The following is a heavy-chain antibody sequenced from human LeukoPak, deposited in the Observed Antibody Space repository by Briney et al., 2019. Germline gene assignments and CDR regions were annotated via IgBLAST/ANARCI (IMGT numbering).Heavy chain of an antibody. CDR2: INWNGGST. Sequence: GGSLRLSCAASGFTFDDCGMSWVRQAPGKGLEWVSGINWNGGSTGYADSVKGRFTISRDNAKNSLYLQMNSLRAEDTALYYCTSYSSSWYYFDYWGQGTLVTVSS. CDR3: TSYSSSWYYFDY. J-gene: IGHJ4*02. V-gene: IGHV3-20*04. D-gene: IGHD6-13*01. CDR1: GFTFDDCG.